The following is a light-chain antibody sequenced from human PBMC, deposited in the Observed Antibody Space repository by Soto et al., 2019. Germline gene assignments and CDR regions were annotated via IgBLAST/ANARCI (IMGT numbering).Light chain of an antibody. J-gene: IGLJ2*01. Sequence: QSALTQPPSASGSPGQSVTISCTGTSSDVGDYNYVSWYQQHPGKAPKLMIYEVSKRPSGVPDRFSGSKSGNTASLTVSGLQAEDEADYYCSLYVRNNNLVFGGGTKLTVL. V-gene: IGLV2-8*01. CDR1: SSDVGDYNY. CDR3: SLYVRNNNLV. CDR2: EVS.